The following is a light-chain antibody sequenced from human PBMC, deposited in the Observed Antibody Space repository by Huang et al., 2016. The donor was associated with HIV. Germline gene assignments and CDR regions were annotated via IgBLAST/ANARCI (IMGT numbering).Light chain of an antibody. J-gene: IGKJ3*01. V-gene: IGKV1-9*01. CDR1: QDINNN. CDR2: ETS. Sequence: IQLTQFPSSLSASVGDRVSITCRASQDINNNLAWYQQKPGKAPKRLIYETSTLQNGVQSRFSGRGSGTVFILTINNLQPEDVATYYCQQFSDFFFGPGTRVDVK. CDR3: QQFSDFF.